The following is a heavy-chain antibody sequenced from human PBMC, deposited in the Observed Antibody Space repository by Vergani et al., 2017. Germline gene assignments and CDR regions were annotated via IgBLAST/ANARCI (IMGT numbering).Heavy chain of an antibody. CDR2: INPSGGST. V-gene: IGHV1-46*03. CDR1: GYTFTNYY. CDR3: ARPHGDILPPDPRRLDY. J-gene: IGHJ4*02. Sequence: QMLLVQSGAEVKKPGASVRVSCKTSGYTFTNYYIHWVRQAPGQGLEWMGIINPSGGSTTYAQQFQGRLTMTRDTSTSTVYMDLSNLRSEDTAVYYCARPHGDILPPDPRRLDYWGQGTLVTVSS.